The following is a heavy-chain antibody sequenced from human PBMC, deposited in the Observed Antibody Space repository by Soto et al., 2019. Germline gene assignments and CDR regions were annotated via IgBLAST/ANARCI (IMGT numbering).Heavy chain of an antibody. V-gene: IGHV4-39*01. J-gene: IGHJ3*02. D-gene: IGHD3-3*01. Sequence: SETLSLTCTVSGGSISSSSYYWGWIRQPPGKGLEWIGSIYYSGSTYYNPSLKSRVTISVDTSKNQFSLKLSSVTAADTAVYYCARRVYYDFWSGSDAFDIWGQGTMVTVSS. CDR2: IYYSGST. CDR1: GGSISSSSYY. CDR3: ARRVYYDFWSGSDAFDI.